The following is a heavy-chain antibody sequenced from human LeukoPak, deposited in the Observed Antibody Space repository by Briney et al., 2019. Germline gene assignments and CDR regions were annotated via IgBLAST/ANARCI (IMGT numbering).Heavy chain of an antibody. J-gene: IGHJ6*03. CDR3: ARVLVAQCYLDV. V-gene: IGHV4-39*07. Sequence: SETLSLTCTVSGGSISSSSYYWGWIRQPPGKGLEWIGSIHYSGSTNYNPSLKSRVTISVDTSKNQFSLKLSSVTAADTAVYYCARVLVAQCYLDVWGKGTTVTVSS. CDR1: GGSISSSSYY. CDR2: IHYSGST. D-gene: IGHD2-15*01.